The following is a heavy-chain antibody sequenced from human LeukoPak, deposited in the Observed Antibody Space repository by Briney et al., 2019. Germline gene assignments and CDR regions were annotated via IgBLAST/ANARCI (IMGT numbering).Heavy chain of an antibody. V-gene: IGHV3-74*01. CDR3: VRGRVNAFDM. CDR1: GFTFGSYW. J-gene: IGHJ3*02. Sequence: GGSLRLSCAASGFTFGSYWMEWVRQAPGKGLVWVSGINSDGSATTYADSVKGRLTISRDNAKNTMYLQVNCLRAEDTAVYYCVRGRVNAFDMWGQGTMVTVSS. CDR2: INSDGSAT.